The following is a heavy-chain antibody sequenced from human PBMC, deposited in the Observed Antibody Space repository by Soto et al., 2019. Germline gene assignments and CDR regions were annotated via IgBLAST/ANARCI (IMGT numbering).Heavy chain of an antibody. V-gene: IGHV3-7*01. D-gene: IGHD2-15*01. CDR2: IKQDGSEK. J-gene: IGHJ4*02. CDR3: ASDVNCSGGSCYSGSVDY. Sequence: GGSLILSCATSGFTFSSYWMSWVRQAPGKGLEWVANIKQDGSEKYYVDSVKGRFTISRDNAKNSLYLQMNSLRAEDTAVYYCASDVNCSGGSCYSGSVDYWGQGTLVTVSS. CDR1: GFTFSSYW.